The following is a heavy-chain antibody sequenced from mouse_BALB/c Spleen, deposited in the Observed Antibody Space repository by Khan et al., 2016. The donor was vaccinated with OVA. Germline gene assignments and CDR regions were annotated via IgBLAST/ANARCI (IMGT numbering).Heavy chain of an antibody. V-gene: IGHV9-3-1*01. CDR2: INTYTGEP. J-gene: IGHJ4*01. CDR1: GYTFTNYG. Sequence: QVQLKESGPELKKPGETVKISCKASGYTFTNYGMNWVKQSPGKTLKWMGWINTYTGEPTYADDFTGRFAFSLETSASTAYLQINNIQNEDTATYFWARPPYFSYTLAHWGQGTSVTVSS. D-gene: IGHD2-10*01. CDR3: ARPPYFSYTLAH.